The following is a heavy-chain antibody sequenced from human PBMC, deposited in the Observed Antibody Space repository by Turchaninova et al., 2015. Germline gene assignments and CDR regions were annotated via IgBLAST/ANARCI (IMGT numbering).Heavy chain of an antibody. D-gene: IGHD2/OR15-2a*01. Sequence: QVQLQESGPGLVKPSETLSLTCGVSGYSISSGYYWGWIRQPPGKGLEWIGSIYHSGSTYYNPPLKSRVTILVDTSKKQFSLKLSSVTVADTAVYYCARQAQYPSYYMDVWGKGTTVTVSS. J-gene: IGHJ6*03. V-gene: IGHV4-38-2*01. CDR1: GYSISSGYY. CDR2: IYHSGST. CDR3: ARQAQYPSYYMDV.